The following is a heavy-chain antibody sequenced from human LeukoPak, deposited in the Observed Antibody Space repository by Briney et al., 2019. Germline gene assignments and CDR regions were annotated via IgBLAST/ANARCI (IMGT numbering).Heavy chain of an antibody. CDR1: GYTFTDYY. V-gene: IGHV1-2*02. D-gene: IGHD4-11*01. CDR3: ARDSYSYNYYYYMDV. J-gene: IGHJ6*03. CDR2: INPNSGGT. Sequence: ASVKVSCKASGYTFTDYYIHWVRQAPGQGLEWMGWINPNSGGTNYAQKFQGRVTMTRDTSISTAYMELSRLRSDDTAVYYCARDSYSYNYYYYMDVWGKGTTVTVSS.